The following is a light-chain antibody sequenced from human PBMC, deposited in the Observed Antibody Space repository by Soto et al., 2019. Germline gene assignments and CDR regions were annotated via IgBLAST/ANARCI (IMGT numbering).Light chain of an antibody. CDR2: SNN. CDR1: SSNIGSHT. V-gene: IGLV1-44*01. CDR3: AAWDDSLNGYV. J-gene: IGLJ1*01. Sequence: QSVLTQPPSASGTPGQRVTISCSGSSSNIGSHTVNWYQQLPGTAPKLLIYSNNQRPSGVPDRFSGSKSGTSASLAISGLQSDDEADYYCAAWDDSLNGYVFGTGTKVTVL.